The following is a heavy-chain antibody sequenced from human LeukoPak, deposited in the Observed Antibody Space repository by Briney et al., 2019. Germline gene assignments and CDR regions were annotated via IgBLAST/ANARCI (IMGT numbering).Heavy chain of an antibody. Sequence: GGSLRLSCAASGFTFTNYWMSWVRQAPGKGLELVANIKQDRSEKYYVDSVKGRFTISRDNAKNSLYLQMNSLRAEDTAVYYCARHRGIQLWFQRRRLAAFDIWGQGTMVTVSS. J-gene: IGHJ3*02. D-gene: IGHD5-18*01. CDR3: ARHRGIQLWFQRRRLAAFDI. V-gene: IGHV3-7*01. CDR1: GFTFTNYW. CDR2: IKQDRSEK.